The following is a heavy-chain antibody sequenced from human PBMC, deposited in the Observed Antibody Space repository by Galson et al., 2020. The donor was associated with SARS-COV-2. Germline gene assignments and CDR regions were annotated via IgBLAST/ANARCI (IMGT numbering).Heavy chain of an antibody. V-gene: IGHV4-39*01. J-gene: IGHJ4*02. CDR3: ARQILTGYYSFYYFDF. CDR1: GGPISSSNYY. CDR2: IYYTESN. Sequence: SETLPLTCTVSGGPISSSNYYWGWVRQPPGEGLEWIGSIYYTESNYYNPSLTSRVTMSVDTSRNQFSLKLSSVTAADTAVYYCARQILTGYYSFYYFDFWGQGTLVTVSS. D-gene: IGHD3-9*01.